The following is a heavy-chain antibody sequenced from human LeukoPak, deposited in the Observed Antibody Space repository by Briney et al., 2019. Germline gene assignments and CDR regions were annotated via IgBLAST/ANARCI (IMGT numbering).Heavy chain of an antibody. Sequence: SETLSLTCAVHGGSFNGFYWTWMRQAPGKGPEWIGEIKHSRGTSYTASLWSRVTISQDTSKNQFSLKLTSVTAADTAVYYCARGLGEGYPDSWGQGTLVIVSS. CDR2: IKHSRGT. CDR1: GGSFNGFY. J-gene: IGHJ4*02. CDR3: ARGLGEGYPDS. V-gene: IGHV4-34*01. D-gene: IGHD5-24*01.